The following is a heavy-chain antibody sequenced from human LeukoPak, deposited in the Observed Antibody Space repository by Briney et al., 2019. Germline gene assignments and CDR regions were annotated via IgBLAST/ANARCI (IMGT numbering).Heavy chain of an antibody. CDR1: GGTFSSYG. V-gene: IGHV1-18*01. D-gene: IGHD3-10*01. CDR3: ASSEAAPGYYYYMDV. Sequence: ASVKVSCKASGGTFSSYGISWVRQAPGQGLEWMGWISAYNGNTNYAQKLQGRVTMTTDTSTSTAYMELRSLRSDDTAVYYCASSEAAPGYYYYMDVWGKGTTVTVSS. CDR2: ISAYNGNT. J-gene: IGHJ6*03.